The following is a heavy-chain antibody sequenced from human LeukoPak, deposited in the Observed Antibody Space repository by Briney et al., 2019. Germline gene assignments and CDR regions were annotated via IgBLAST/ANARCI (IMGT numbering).Heavy chain of an antibody. D-gene: IGHD6-13*01. CDR2: IYSGGST. V-gene: IGHV3-66*01. CDR3: ARDLRQQLGEYYYYYGMDV. Sequence: SGGSLRLSCEASGFTFSAYAMSWVRQAPGKGLEWVSVIYSGGSTYYADSVKGRFTISRDNSKNTLYLQMNSLRAEDTAVYYCARDLRQQLGEYYYYYGMDVWGQGTTVTVSS. CDR1: GFTFSAYA. J-gene: IGHJ6*02.